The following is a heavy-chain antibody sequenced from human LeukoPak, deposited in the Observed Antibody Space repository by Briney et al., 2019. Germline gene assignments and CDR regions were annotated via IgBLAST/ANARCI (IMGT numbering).Heavy chain of an antibody. CDR1: GYTFTSYD. D-gene: IGHD1-7*01. Sequence: ASVKVSCKASGYTFTSYDINWVRQATGQGLEWMGWMNPNSGNTGYAQKFQGRVTITRNTSISTAYMELSSLRSEDTAVYYCARGLCHGWNLGFDPWGQGTLVTVSS. J-gene: IGHJ5*02. CDR2: MNPNSGNT. V-gene: IGHV1-8*03. CDR3: ARGLCHGWNLGFDP.